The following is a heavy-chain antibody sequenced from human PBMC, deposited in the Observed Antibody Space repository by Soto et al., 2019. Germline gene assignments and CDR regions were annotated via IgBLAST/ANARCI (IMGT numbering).Heavy chain of an antibody. CDR3: VLMVPLEYYFDY. D-gene: IGHD3-10*01. CDR2: IYPGDSNT. CDR1: GYSFTSYW. V-gene: IGHV5-51*01. J-gene: IGHJ4*01. Sequence: GESLKISCKGSGYSFTSYWIGWVRQMPGKGLEWMGIIYPGDSNTRYSPSLQGQVTISVDKSISTAYLQWSSLKASDTATYYCVLMVPLEYYFDYWGHGSLVTVSS.